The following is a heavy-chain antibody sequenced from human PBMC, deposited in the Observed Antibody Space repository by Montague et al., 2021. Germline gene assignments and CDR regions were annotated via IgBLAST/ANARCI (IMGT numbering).Heavy chain of an antibody. CDR2: IYYSGST. CDR1: GGSFSGSSYY. CDR3: ARHVIGNYGMDV. J-gene: IGHJ6*02. Sequence: SETLSLTCTVYGGSFSGSSYYWGWIRQPPGEGLEWIGSIYYSGSTYYNPSLKSRVTISVDTSKNQFSLKLSSVTAADTAVYYCARHVIGNYGMDVWGQGTTVTVSS. D-gene: IGHD3-16*02. V-gene: IGHV4-39*01.